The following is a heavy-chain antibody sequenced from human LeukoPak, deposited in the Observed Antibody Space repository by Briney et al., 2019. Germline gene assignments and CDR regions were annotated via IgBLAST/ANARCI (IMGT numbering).Heavy chain of an antibody. Sequence: GGSLRLSCAASGFTFSGSAMHWVRQASGKGLEWVGRIRSKANSYATAYAASVKGRFTISRDDSKNTAYLQMNSLKTEDTAVYYCTSRQYSSSSDDYYYYMDVWGKGTTVTVSS. V-gene: IGHV3-73*01. D-gene: IGHD6-6*01. J-gene: IGHJ6*03. CDR2: IRSKANSYAT. CDR3: TSRQYSSSSDDYYYYMDV. CDR1: GFTFSGSA.